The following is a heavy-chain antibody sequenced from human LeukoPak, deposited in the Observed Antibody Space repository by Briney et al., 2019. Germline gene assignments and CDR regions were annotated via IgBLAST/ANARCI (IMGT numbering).Heavy chain of an antibody. CDR1: GYTFSSYG. V-gene: IGHV1-18*01. CDR2: ISAFNGNT. D-gene: IGHD1-26*01. CDR3: ARDCDPGDYYYYAMDV. J-gene: IGHJ6*02. Sequence: GASVTVTCKASGYTFSSYGVSWVRQAPGQGLEWMGGISAFNGNTNYAQTLQARVPMTTDTSSSTAYMNLRTLRSDATAASYSARDCDPGDYYYYAMDVWGQGTTVTVSS.